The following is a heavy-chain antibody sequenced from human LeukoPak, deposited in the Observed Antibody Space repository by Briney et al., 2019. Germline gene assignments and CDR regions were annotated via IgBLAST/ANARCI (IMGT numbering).Heavy chain of an antibody. J-gene: IGHJ4*02. V-gene: IGHV4-59*08. CDR1: DDSMSSYY. CDR3: ARAETY. CDR2: VYYSGGT. Sequence: SETLSPTCTVSDDSMSSYYWNWIRQPPGKGLEWIGYVYYSGGTNYNPSLKSRVTISLDTSKNQFSLKLSSVTAADTAVYYCARAETYWGQGTLVTVSS. D-gene: IGHD6-25*01.